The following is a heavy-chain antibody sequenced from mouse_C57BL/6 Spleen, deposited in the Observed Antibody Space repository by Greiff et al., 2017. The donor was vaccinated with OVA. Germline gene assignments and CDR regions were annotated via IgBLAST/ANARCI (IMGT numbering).Heavy chain of an antibody. J-gene: IGHJ1*03. Sequence: EVKLVESGGGLVQPGGSLKLSCAASGFTFSDYYMYWVRQTPEKRLEWVAYISNGGGSTYYPDTVKGRFTISRDNAKNTLYLQMSRLKSEDTAMYYCARHDLLRPYWYFDVWGTGTTVTVSS. CDR3: ARHDLLRPYWYFDV. CDR2: ISNGGGST. D-gene: IGHD1-1*01. V-gene: IGHV5-12*01. CDR1: GFTFSDYY.